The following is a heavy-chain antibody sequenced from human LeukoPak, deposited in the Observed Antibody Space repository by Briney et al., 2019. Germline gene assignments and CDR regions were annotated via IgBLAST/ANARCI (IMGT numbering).Heavy chain of an antibody. CDR1: GYTFTGYY. J-gene: IGHJ4*02. CDR3: ARVGSSGWYVHPTLDY. V-gene: IGHV1-2*02. CDR2: INPNSSDT. D-gene: IGHD6-19*01. Sequence: GASVKVSCKASGYTFTGYYMHRVRQAPGQGLEWMGWINPNSSDTNYAQKFQGRVTVTRDTSISTAYMELSRLRSDDTAVYYCARVGSSGWYVHPTLDYWGQGTLVTVSS.